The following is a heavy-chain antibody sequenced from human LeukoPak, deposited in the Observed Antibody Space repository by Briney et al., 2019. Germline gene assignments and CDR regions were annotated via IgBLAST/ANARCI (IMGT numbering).Heavy chain of an antibody. CDR2: ISEDGRIT. CDR3: ARRGNTDSWTVLIDY. D-gene: IGHD3/OR15-3a*01. J-gene: IGHJ4*02. Sequence: GGSLRLSCAASGFTFSDFYMTWIRQAPGKGLEWTSYISEDGRITYYADSLKGRFTISRDNAKNSLSLQVDSLRADDTAVYFCARRGNTDSWTVLIDYWGQGTLVTVSS. V-gene: IGHV3-11*01. CDR1: GFTFSDFY.